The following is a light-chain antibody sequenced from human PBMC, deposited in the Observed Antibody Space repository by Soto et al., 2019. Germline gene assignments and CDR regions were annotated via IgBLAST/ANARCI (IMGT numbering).Light chain of an antibody. V-gene: IGKV1-5*03. CDR2: KAS. Sequence: DLQMTRSPSTLSPSIGDRITISCRASQSIGNRLAWYQQKPGKAPKLLIYKASTLKSGVPSRFSGSGSGTEFTLTISSLQPDDFATYYCQHYNSYSEAFGQGTKVDIK. CDR3: QHYNSYSEA. CDR1: QSIGNR. J-gene: IGKJ1*01.